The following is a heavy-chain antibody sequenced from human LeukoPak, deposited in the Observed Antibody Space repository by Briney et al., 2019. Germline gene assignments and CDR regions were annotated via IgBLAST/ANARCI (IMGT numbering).Heavy chain of an antibody. CDR2: MNPNSGNT. D-gene: IGHD3-22*01. CDR1: GYTFTSYD. CDR3: ARGSPPRVYYDRSGYYSYYFDY. Sequence: WASVKVSCKASGYTFTSYDINWVRQATGQGLEWMGWMNPNSGNTGYAQKFQGRVTMTRNTSISTAYMELSSLRSEDTAVYYCARGSPPRVYYDRSGYYSYYFDYWGQGTLVTVSS. V-gene: IGHV1-8*01. J-gene: IGHJ4*02.